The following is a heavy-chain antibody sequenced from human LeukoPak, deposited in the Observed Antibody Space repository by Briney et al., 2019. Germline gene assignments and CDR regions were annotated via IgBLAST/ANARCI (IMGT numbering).Heavy chain of an antibody. J-gene: IGHJ6*02. CDR1: GGFISSGGYY. D-gene: IGHD4-17*01. Sequence: SDTLSLTCTVSGGFISSGGYYWSWVRQHPAKGLEWIGYNYYSGSTYYIPSLKSRVTISVDTSKNQFSLKLSSVTAADTAVYYCARVGDYEVRMDDWGQGTTVTVSS. CDR2: NYYSGST. V-gene: IGHV4-31*03. CDR3: ARVGDYEVRMDD.